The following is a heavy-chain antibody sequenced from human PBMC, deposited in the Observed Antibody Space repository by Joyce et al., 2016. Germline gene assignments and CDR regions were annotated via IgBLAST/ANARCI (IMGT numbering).Heavy chain of an antibody. D-gene: IGHD3-9*01. CDR2: ISGNGGTS. Sequence: EVQLLESGGGLAEPGGSLRLSCVGTGFTFHSSAMTWVRQARGKGLEWVASISGNGGTSFYEDFAKGRFAVSRDNAGSTLYLQMSNLRAGDTAVYYCAKSSASFILAYFHMDVWGQGARITVSS. CDR3: AKSSASFILAYFHMDV. CDR1: GFTFHSSA. J-gene: IGHJ6*02. V-gene: IGHV3-23*01.